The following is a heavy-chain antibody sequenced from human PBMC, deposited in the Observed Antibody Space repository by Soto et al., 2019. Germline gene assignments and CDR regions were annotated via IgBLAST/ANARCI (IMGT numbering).Heavy chain of an antibody. V-gene: IGHV1-46*01. Sequence: GASVKVSCKASGDTYTSYYIHWVRQAPGQGLGWMGTFNPSGGGTFYAQKFQGRVTMTGDTSTSTVYMELSSLRSEDTAVYYCARGEKIAVAGELSVFEIWGQGTMVTVSS. CDR3: ARGEKIAVAGELSVFEI. J-gene: IGHJ3*02. CDR1: GDTYTSYY. D-gene: IGHD6-19*01. CDR2: FNPSGGGT.